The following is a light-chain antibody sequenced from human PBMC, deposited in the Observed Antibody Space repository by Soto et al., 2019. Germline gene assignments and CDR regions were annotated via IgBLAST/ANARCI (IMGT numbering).Light chain of an antibody. J-gene: IGLJ1*01. CDR2: ENN. V-gene: IGLV1-51*02. CDR1: TSNIANNY. Sequence: QSVLTQPPSVSAAPGQKVTISCSGSTSNIANNYVSWYQQLPGTAPKLLIYENNKRPSGIPDRFSGSKSGTSATLGITGLQTGDEADYYCGTWDSSLSAGVFGTGTQLTVL. CDR3: GTWDSSLSAGV.